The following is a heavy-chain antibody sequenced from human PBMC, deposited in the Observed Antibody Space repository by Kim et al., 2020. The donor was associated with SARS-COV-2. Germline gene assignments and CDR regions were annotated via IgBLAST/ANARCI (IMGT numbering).Heavy chain of an antibody. CDR1: DYIFDTYG. V-gene: IGHV1-18*01. J-gene: IGHJ5*02. Sequence: ASVKVSCKPSDYIFDTYGISWVRQAPGQGLEWMGWISPYNGNTNYAEKVRGRLTLTTYASTRTVYMELRSLTSDDTSVYYCATHGRGYCASYTCYSLVGTDNWFETWGQGTLVTVS. CDR3: ATHGRGYCASYTCYSLVGTDNWFET. CDR2: ISPYNGNT. D-gene: IGHD2-8*01.